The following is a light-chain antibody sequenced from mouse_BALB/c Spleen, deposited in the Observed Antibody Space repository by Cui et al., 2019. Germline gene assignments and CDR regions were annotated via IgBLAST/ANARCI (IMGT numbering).Light chain of an antibody. V-gene: IGKV8-19*01. CDR3: EKDYIYPFT. Sequence: IVLSQCPSSLTVTAGEKVTMSCKYSQSLFNSGNQTNYLTWYQQKPGQPPKLLIFWASTRESGVPDPFTGSGSGTDFTLTISSVQAEDLAVYYCEKDYIYPFTFGSGTKLEIK. CDR2: WAS. J-gene: IGKJ4*01. CDR1: QSLFNSGNQTNY.